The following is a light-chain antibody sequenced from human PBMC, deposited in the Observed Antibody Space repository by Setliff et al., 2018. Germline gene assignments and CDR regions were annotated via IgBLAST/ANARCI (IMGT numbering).Light chain of an antibody. CDR1: SSNIGSNT. V-gene: IGLV1-44*01. J-gene: IGLJ2*01. Sequence: SVLTQPPSASGTPGQRVTISCSGSSSNIGSNTVNWYQQFPGTAPKLLIYTNNQRPSGVPDRFSGSKSGNTASLTISGLQAEDEAHYCCSSYTSSSALVFGGGTKVTVL. CDR3: SSYTSSSALV. CDR2: TNN.